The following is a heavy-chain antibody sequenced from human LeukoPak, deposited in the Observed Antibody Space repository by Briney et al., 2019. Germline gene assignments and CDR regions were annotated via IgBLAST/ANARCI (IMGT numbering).Heavy chain of an antibody. CDR2: IYPGDSDT. CDR1: GYSFPNYW. D-gene: IGHD3-22*01. J-gene: IGHJ4*02. V-gene: IGHV5-51*01. CDR3: ATSYYSDSRGYYDY. Sequence: GEPLKISCKGSGYSFPNYWIAWVRQMPGKGLEWMGIIYPGDSDTRYNPSFQGQVTISADKSHSTAYLQWSSLKASDTAMYYCATSYYSDSRGYYDYWGQGSLVTVSS.